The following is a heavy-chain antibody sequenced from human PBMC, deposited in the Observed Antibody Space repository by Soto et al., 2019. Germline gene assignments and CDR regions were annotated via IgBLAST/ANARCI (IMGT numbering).Heavy chain of an antibody. CDR3: ARDQCLVSTSCYANWFDP. D-gene: IGHD2-2*01. CDR2: IYHSGST. Sequence: SETLSLTCAVSGGSISSSNWWSWVRQPPGKGLEWIGEIYHSGSTNYNPSLQGRVTMTTDTSTSTAYMELRSLRSDDTAVYYCARDQCLVSTSCYANWFDPWGQGSLVTVSS. V-gene: IGHV4-4*02. J-gene: IGHJ5*02. CDR1: GGSISSSNW.